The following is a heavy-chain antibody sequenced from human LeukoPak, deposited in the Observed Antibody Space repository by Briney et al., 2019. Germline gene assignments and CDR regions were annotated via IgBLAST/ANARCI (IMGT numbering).Heavy chain of an antibody. J-gene: IGHJ5*02. Sequence: SETLSLTCTVSGGSISSFYWSWIRQSPGKELEWIGYIYYSGNTKYNPSLKSRITMAVDTSKNQVSLKLTSVTAADTAIYYCAREVHYYGSGTYFFWFDPWGQGTLVTVSS. V-gene: IGHV4-59*01. D-gene: IGHD3-10*01. CDR1: GGSISSFY. CDR3: AREVHYYGSGTYFFWFDP. CDR2: IYYSGNT.